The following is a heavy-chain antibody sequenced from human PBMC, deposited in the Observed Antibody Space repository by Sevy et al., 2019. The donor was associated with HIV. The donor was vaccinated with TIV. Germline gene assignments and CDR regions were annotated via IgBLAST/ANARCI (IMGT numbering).Heavy chain of an antibody. Sequence: GGSLRFSCAASGFAFSAYVMHWVRQAPGKGLEWVAFIRYDGSNEFYADSVRGRFTISRDNSNNTLFLQMNSLRADDTAVYYCATRWTPGYWGQGTLVTVSS. CDR3: ATRWTPGY. J-gene: IGHJ4*02. CDR1: GFAFSAYV. CDR2: IRYDGSNE. D-gene: IGHD1-1*01. V-gene: IGHV3-30*02.